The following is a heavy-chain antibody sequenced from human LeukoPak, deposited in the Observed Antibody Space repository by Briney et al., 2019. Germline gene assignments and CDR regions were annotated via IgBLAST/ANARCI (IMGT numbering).Heavy chain of an antibody. CDR3: AREAECSGGSCYSYGWFDP. CDR1: GFTFISYA. J-gene: IGHJ5*02. V-gene: IGHV3-23*01. D-gene: IGHD2-15*01. Sequence: GGSLRLSCAASGFTFISYAMSWVRQAPGKGLEWVSAISGSGGSTYYADSVKGRFTISRDNSKNTLYLQMNSLRAEDTAVYYCAREAECSGGSCYSYGWFDPWGQGTQVIVSS. CDR2: ISGSGGST.